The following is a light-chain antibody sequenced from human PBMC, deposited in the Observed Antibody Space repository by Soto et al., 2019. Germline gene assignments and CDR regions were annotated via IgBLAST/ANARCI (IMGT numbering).Light chain of an antibody. J-gene: IGLJ1*01. Sequence: QSALTQPASVSGSPGQSITISCTGTSSDVGGYKYVSWYQQHPGKAPKLMIYEVSNRPSGVSNRFSGSKFGNMASLTISGLQAEDEADYYCSSYTSSSPCVFGTGTKVTVL. CDR2: EVS. CDR1: SSDVGGYKY. CDR3: SSYTSSSPCV. V-gene: IGLV2-14*01.